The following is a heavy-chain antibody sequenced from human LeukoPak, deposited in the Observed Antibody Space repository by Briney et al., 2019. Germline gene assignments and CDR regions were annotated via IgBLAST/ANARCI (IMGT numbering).Heavy chain of an antibody. V-gene: IGHV1-18*01. CDR1: GYTFTSYG. J-gene: IGHJ5*02. CDR2: ISAYNGNT. Sequence: ASVTVSCKASGYTFTSYGISWVRQAPGQGLEWMGWISAYNGNTNYAQKLQGRVTMTTDTSTSTAYMELKSLRSEDRAVYYCAREKQQLVLGWLAPWGQGTRSPSPQ. D-gene: IGHD6-13*01. CDR3: AREKQQLVLGWLAP.